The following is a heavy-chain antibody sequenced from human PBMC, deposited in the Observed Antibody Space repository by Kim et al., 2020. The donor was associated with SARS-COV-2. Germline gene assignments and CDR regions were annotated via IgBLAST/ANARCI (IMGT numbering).Heavy chain of an antibody. J-gene: IGHJ6*02. CDR1: GYTFTSYY. V-gene: IGHV1-46*01. D-gene: IGHD3-3*01. CDR2: INPSGGST. CDR3: ARDRDTIFGVVIIPVFSRYGMDV. Sequence: ASVKVSCKASGYTFTSYYIHWVRQAPGQGLEWMGIINPSGGSTSYAQKFQGRVTMTRDTSTSTVYMELSSLRSEDTAVYYCARDRDTIFGVVIIPVFSRYGMDVWGQGTTVTVSS.